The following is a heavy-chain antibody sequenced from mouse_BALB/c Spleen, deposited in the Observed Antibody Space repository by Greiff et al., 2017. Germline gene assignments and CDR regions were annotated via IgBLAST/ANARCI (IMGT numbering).Heavy chain of an antibody. Sequence: QVQLKQSGAELVRPGTSVKVSCKASGYAFTNYLIEWVKQRPGQGLEWIGVINPGSGGTNYNEKFKGKATLTADKSSSTAYMQLSSLTSDDSAVYFCARPDYYGSSYDYWGQGTTLTVSS. CDR3: ARPDYYGSSYDY. J-gene: IGHJ2*01. CDR2: INPGSGGT. CDR1: GYAFTNYL. D-gene: IGHD1-1*01. V-gene: IGHV1-54*01.